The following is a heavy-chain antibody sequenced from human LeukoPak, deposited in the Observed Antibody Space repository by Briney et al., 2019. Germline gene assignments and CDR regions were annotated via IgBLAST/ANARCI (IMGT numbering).Heavy chain of an antibody. CDR1: GYSISSGYY. CDR3: ARDLPIAAGSPFDP. Sequence: SETLSLTCAVSGYSISSGYYWGWIRQPPGEGLEWIGSIYHSGSTYYNPSLKSRVTISVDTSKNQFSLKLSSVTAADTAVYYCARDLPIAAGSPFDPWGQGTLVTVSS. V-gene: IGHV4-38-2*02. D-gene: IGHD6-13*01. J-gene: IGHJ5*02. CDR2: IYHSGST.